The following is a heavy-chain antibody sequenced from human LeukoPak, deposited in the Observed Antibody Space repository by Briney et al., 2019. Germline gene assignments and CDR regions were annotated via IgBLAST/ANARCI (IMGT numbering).Heavy chain of an antibody. CDR1: GFTVSSNY. CDR3: SRVHDASSGPYHNFDY. D-gene: IGHD3-22*01. V-gene: IGHV3-11*04. CDR2: ISGSGSSI. Sequence: GGSLRLSCAASGFTVSSNYMSWVRQAPGKGLEWVSYISGSGSSIYYADSVKGRFTTSRDNAKNSLYLQMNSVRAESTAVYYCSRVHDASSGPYHNFDYWGQGTLVTVSS. J-gene: IGHJ4*02.